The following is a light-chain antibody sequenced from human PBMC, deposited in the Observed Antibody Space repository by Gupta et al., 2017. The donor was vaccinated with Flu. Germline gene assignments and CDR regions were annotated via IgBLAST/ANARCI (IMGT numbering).Light chain of an antibody. CDR3: QHSSK. Sequence: VLTQAPATLSLSPGERATLSCRARQSGTFLAWYQQKPGQAPRLLIYDASNRATDSPARFRGSGSGTDFTLTISSLQPEDSAVYYCQHSSKFGPGTXVDIK. CDR1: QSGTF. CDR2: DAS. J-gene: IGKJ3*01. V-gene: IGKV3-11*01.